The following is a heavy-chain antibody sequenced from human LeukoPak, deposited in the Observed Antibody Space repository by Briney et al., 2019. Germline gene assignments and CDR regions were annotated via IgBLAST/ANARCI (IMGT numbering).Heavy chain of an antibody. D-gene: IGHD2-15*01. CDR2: IGTAGDT. CDR3: ARGADTHFDY. J-gene: IGHJ4*02. V-gene: IGHV3-13*04. CDR1: GFTFSNYD. Sequence: PGGSLRLSCAASGFTFSNYDMHWVRQATGKGLEWVSAIGTAGDTYYQGSVRGPFTMSRENAKNSLYLQMNSLTAGDTAVYYCARGADTHFDYWGQGILVTVSS.